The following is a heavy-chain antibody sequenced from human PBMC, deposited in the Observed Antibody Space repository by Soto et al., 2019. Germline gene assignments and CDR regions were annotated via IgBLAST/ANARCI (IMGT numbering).Heavy chain of an antibody. D-gene: IGHD2-15*01. CDR1: GGSISSYY. Sequence: SETLSLTCTVSGGSISSYYWSWIRQPPGKGLEWIGYIYYSGSTNYNPSLKSRVTISVDTSKNQFSLKLSSVTAADTAVYYCARPLYCSGGSCYLFDPWGQGTLVTVSS. CDR3: ARPLYCSGGSCYLFDP. V-gene: IGHV4-59*08. J-gene: IGHJ5*02. CDR2: IYYSGST.